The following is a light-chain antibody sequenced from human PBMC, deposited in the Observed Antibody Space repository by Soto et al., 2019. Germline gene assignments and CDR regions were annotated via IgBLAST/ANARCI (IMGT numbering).Light chain of an antibody. Sequence: DIQMTQSPSSLSASLGDRGIITCRATQGIGIYLAWYQQKPGKVPKLLIYAASTLQSGVPARFSVRGSGTDFTFTIRSMLSVYVAIYYCQKYNSGPRTLGKGIRVEI. V-gene: IGKV1-27*01. CDR2: AAS. CDR3: QKYNSGPRT. J-gene: IGKJ1*01. CDR1: QGIGIY.